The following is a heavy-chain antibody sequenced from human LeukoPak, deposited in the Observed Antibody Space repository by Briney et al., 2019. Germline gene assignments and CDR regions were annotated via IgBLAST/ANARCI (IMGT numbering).Heavy chain of an antibody. CDR2: INHSGST. J-gene: IGHJ5*02. Sequence: PSETLSLTCAVYGGSFSGYYWSWLRQPPGKGLEWIGEINHSGSTNYNPSLKSRVTISVDTSKNQFSLKLSSVTAADTAVYYCARGPLNIVVVPAATETNWFDPWGQGTLVTVSS. CDR3: ARGPLNIVVVPAATETNWFDP. V-gene: IGHV4-34*01. CDR1: GGSFSGYY. D-gene: IGHD2-2*01.